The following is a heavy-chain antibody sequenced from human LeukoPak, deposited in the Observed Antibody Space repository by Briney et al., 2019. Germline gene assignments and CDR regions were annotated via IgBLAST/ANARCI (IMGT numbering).Heavy chain of an antibody. V-gene: IGHV1-8*01. CDR1: LYTFTTYD. Sequence: GASVKVSCKASLYTFTTYDINWVRQATGQGLGWMGWMNPNSGNTGYTQKFQGRVTMTRNTSISTAYMELSSLRSEDTAVYYCARGRGSGHKENWFDPWGQGTLVTVSS. CDR3: ARGRGSGHKENWFDP. CDR2: MNPNSGNT. J-gene: IGHJ5*02. D-gene: IGHD6-19*01.